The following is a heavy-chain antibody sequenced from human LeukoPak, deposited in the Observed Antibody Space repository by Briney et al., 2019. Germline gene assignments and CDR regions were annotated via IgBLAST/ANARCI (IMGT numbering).Heavy chain of an antibody. Sequence: ASVKVSCKASGYTFTSYYMHWVRQAPGQGLEWMGIINPSGGSTSXAXXFQXXVTMTRDTSTSTVYMELSSLRSEDTVVYYCARSYGSGSFGMDVWGQGTTVTVTS. V-gene: IGHV1-46*01. CDR2: INPSGGST. CDR3: ARSYGSGSFGMDV. J-gene: IGHJ6*02. CDR1: GYTFTSYY. D-gene: IGHD3-10*01.